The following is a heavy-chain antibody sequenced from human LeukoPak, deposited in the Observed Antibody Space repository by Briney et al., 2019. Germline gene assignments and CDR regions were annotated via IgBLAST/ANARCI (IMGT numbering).Heavy chain of an antibody. CDR1: GGSISSYY. V-gene: IGHV4-4*07. D-gene: IGHD2-15*01. CDR2: IYTSGST. J-gene: IGHJ6*03. Sequence: PSETLSLXCTVSGGSISSYYWSWIRQPAGKGLEGIGRIYTSGSTNYNPSLKSRVTMSVDTSKNEFSLKLSSVTAADTAVYYCARSVVVVAANYYYYYYMDVWGKGTTVTVSS. CDR3: ARSVVVVAANYYYYYYMDV.